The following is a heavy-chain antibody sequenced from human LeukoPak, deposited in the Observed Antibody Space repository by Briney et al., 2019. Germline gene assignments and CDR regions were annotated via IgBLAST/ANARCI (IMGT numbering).Heavy chain of an antibody. V-gene: IGHV4-4*02. Sequence: PSETLSLTCAVSGGSITSANWWSWVRQPPGKGLEWIGNIYHSGITYYNHFNSSLKSRVTISIDTSKSQFSLRLTSVTAADTAVYFCATLVSTRYYFDYWGQGTLVTVSS. J-gene: IGHJ4*02. CDR2: IYHSGIT. CDR1: GGSITSANW. D-gene: IGHD5/OR15-5a*01. CDR3: ATLVSTRYYFDY.